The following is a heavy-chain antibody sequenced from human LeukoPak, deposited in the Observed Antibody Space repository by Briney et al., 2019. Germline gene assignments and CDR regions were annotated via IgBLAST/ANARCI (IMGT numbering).Heavy chain of an antibody. J-gene: IGHJ6*02. V-gene: IGHV4-59*08. D-gene: IGHD6-19*01. Sequence: SETLSLTCTVSGGSISGYYYNWIRQPPGKGLEWIGYIYYSGSTNYNPSLKSRVTISVDTSKNQFSLKLSPVTAADTAVYYCARRPHTGYSGDWGPHDYYYGMNVWGQGTTVTVSS. CDR3: ARRPHTGYSGDWGPHDYYYGMNV. CDR1: GGSISGYY. CDR2: IYYSGST.